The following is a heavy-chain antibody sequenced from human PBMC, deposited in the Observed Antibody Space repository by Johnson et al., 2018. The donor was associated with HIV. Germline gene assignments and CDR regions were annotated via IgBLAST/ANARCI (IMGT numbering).Heavy chain of an antibody. J-gene: IGHJ3*02. CDR3: AKRLTYANSLDALDI. D-gene: IGHD3-16*01. V-gene: IGHV3-7*02. Sequence: VQLVESGGGLVQPGGSLRLSCAVSGFTFSSYWMSWVRQAPGRGLEWVANIKQDGGEKYYVDSVKGRFTISRDNAKHSLYLQMNSLRAEDTAVYYCAKRLTYANSLDALDIWGQGTMVTVSS. CDR1: GFTFSSYW. CDR2: IKQDGGEK.